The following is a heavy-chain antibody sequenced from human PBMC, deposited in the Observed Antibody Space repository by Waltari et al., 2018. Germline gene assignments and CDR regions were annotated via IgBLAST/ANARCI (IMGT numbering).Heavy chain of an antibody. V-gene: IGHV4-38-2*02. CDR2: IYHSGST. J-gene: IGHJ4*02. CDR1: GYSISSGYY. D-gene: IGHD3-22*01. CDR3: ARDLALYYDSSGYHPFDY. Sequence: QVQLQESGPGLVKPSETLSLTCAVSGYSISSGYYWGWIRQPPGKGLEWIGSIYHSGSTYYNPSLKSRVTISVDTSKNQFSLKLSSVTAADTAVYYCARDLALYYDSSGYHPFDYWGQGTLVTVSS.